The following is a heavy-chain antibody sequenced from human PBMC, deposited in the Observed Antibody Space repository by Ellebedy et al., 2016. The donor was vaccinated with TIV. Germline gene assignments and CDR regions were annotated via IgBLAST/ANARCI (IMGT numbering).Heavy chain of an antibody. CDR3: VGAIS. CDR1: GFTFSSYG. CDR2: IAYDGSNE. V-gene: IGHV3-30*03. J-gene: IGHJ5*02. Sequence: GGSLRLXXTASGFTFSSYGMHWVRQAPGKGLEWVALIAYDGSNEYYAHSVKGRFTISRDNSKNTLYLQMNSLRADDTAMYYCVGAISWGQGTLVTVSS. D-gene: IGHD3-16*01.